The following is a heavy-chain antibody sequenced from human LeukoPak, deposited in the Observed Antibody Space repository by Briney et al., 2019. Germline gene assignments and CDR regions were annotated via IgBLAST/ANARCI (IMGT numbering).Heavy chain of an antibody. J-gene: IGHJ6*03. CDR1: GGSFSGYY. CDR2: INHSGST. V-gene: IGHV4-34*01. CDR3: ARGGYYMDV. Sequence: SEALSLTCAVYGGSFSGYYWSWIRQPPGKGLEWIGEINHSGSTNYNPSLKSRVTISVDTSKNLFSLKLSSVTAADTAVYYCARGGYYMDVWAKGTTVTVSS.